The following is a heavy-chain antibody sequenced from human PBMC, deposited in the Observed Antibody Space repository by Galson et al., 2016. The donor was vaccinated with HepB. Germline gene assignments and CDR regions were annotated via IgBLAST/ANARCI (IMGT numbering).Heavy chain of an antibody. D-gene: IGHD3-3*01. J-gene: IGHJ4*02. CDR1: GFHFTNYG. CDR3: EKILDRGKPLYFFHY. V-gene: IGHV3-30*18. CDR2: ISYDGNYK. Sequence: LRLSCAASGFHFTNYGMHWVRQAPGKGLEWVAAISYDGNYKYYADSVKGRFTISRDNSKNILYLDMHSLRPEDTAMFYCEKILDRGKPLYFFHYWGQGALVAVSS.